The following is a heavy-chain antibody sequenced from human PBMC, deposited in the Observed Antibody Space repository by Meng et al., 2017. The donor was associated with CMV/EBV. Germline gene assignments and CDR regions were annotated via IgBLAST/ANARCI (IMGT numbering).Heavy chain of an antibody. CDR2: FDPEDGET. CDR1: GYTLTELS. Sequence: ASVKVSCKVSGYTLTELSMHWVRQAPGKGLEWMGGFDPEDGETIYAQKFQGRVTMTEDTSTDTAYMELSSLRSEDTAVYYCALRPYCSSTSCYNDCWGQGTLVTVSS. D-gene: IGHD2-2*02. V-gene: IGHV1-24*01. J-gene: IGHJ4*02. CDR3: ALRPYCSSTSCYNDC.